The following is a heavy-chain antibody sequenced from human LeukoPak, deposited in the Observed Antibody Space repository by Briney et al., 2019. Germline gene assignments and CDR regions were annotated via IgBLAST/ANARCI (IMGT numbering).Heavy chain of an antibody. CDR3: ARLVGTYCSSTTCYARSYFDY. CDR1: GGSISSYY. CDR2: IYHSGSM. Sequence: SETLSLTCTVSGGSISSYYWGWIRRPPGKGLEWIGSIYHSGSMYYNPSLMSRVTISVDTSKNQFSLRLSSVTAADTAVYYCARLVGTYCSSTTCYARSYFDYWGQGTLVTGSS. D-gene: IGHD2-2*01. J-gene: IGHJ4*02. V-gene: IGHV4-39*01.